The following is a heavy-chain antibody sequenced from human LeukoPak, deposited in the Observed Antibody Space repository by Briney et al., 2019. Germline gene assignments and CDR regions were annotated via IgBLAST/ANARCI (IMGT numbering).Heavy chain of an antibody. CDR3: AKAPPKEHDFWSGYYNYMDV. V-gene: IGHV4-34*01. D-gene: IGHD3-3*01. CDR1: GESFSGYY. Sequence: ASETLSLTCAVYGESFSGYYWSWIRQSPGKGLEWIGEINHYGSTNYNPSLKSRVTISVDTSKNQFSLKVTSVTAADTAVYYCAKAPPKEHDFWSGYYNYMDVWGKGTTVTVSS. CDR2: INHYGST. J-gene: IGHJ6*03.